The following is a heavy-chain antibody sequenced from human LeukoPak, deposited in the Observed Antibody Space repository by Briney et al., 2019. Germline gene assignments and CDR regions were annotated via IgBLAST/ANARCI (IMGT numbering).Heavy chain of an antibody. Sequence: GGSLRLSCAASGFTFSSYWMSWVRQAPGKGLEWVANIKQDGSEKYYVDSVKGRFTISRDNSKNTVYLQMNSLRAEDTAVYYCAKRNGGNSGAFDYWGQGTLVTVSS. J-gene: IGHJ4*02. CDR2: IKQDGSEK. V-gene: IGHV3-7*03. CDR1: GFTFSSYW. CDR3: AKRNGGNSGAFDY. D-gene: IGHD4-23*01.